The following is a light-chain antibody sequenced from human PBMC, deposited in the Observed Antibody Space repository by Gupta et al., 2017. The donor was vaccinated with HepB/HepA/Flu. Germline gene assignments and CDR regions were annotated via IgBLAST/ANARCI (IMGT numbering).Light chain of an antibody. Sequence: QSALAPPSSASGSHGHSVAIYCTGTRNDVGSYNRVSWYQQAPGSAPNLIIYEVNNRPSGVPDRFSGSKSGNTASLTISGLQAEDEADYFCRSYTTIGPLGDFGGGTTLTVL. CDR2: EVN. V-gene: IGLV2-18*02. J-gene: IGLJ2*01. CDR3: RSYTTIGPLGD. CDR1: RNDVGSYNR.